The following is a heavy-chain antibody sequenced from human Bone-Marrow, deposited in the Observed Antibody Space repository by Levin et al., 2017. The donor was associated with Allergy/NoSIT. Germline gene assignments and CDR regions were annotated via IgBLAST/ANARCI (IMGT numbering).Heavy chain of an antibody. CDR3: ARPYGSGSYFDY. V-gene: IGHV4-39*01. CDR2: IYSSGRT. CDR1: GDPFSSNNFY. Sequence: PSETLSLTCTVSGDPFSSNNFYWGWIRQPPGEGLEWIGNIYSSGRTYYNPSLKSRVTISVDTAKNQFSLRLTSVTAADTAVYYCARPYGSGSYFDYWGQGALVTVSS. J-gene: IGHJ4*02. D-gene: IGHD3-10*01.